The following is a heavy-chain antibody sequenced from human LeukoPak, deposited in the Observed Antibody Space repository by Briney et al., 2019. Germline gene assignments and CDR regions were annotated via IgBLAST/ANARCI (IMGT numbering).Heavy chain of an antibody. CDR2: ISAYNGNT. J-gene: IGHJ6*03. Sequence: ASVKVSCKASGYTFTSYGISWVRQAPGQGLEWMGRISAYNGNTNYAQKLQGRVTMTTDTSTSTAYMELRSLRSDDTAVYYCARSRSGYYAPVFACYYNDYMDVWGKGTTVTVSS. CDR3: ARSRSGYYAPVFACYYNDYMDV. V-gene: IGHV1-18*01. CDR1: GYTFTSYG. D-gene: IGHD3-3*01.